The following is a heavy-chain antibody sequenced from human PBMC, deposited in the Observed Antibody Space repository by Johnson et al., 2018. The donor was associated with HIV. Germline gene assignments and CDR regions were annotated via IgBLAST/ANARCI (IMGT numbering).Heavy chain of an antibody. CDR2: VSHDGSNE. J-gene: IGHJ3*02. Sequence: QEQLVESGGGVVQPGRSLRLSCAASGFTFSSYAMHWVRRAPGKGLEWLAVVSHDGSNEYSADSVKGRFTVSRDNTKNTLYLKMNSLRPEDTAVYYCVKERQLVRSFDIWGQGTMVAVSS. V-gene: IGHV3-30*18. CDR3: VKERQLVRSFDI. CDR1: GFTFSSYA. D-gene: IGHD6-6*01.